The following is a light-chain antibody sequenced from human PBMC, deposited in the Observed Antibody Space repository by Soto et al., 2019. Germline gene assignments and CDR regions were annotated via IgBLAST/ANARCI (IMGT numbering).Light chain of an antibody. CDR3: QSSDSSLRAVV. CDR1: SSNIGAGYD. V-gene: IGLV1-40*01. CDR2: GNS. Sequence: QSVLTQPPSVSGAPGQRVTISCTGSSSNIGAGYDVHWYQQLPGTAPKLLIHGNSNRPTGVPDRFSGSKSGTSASLAITGVQAEDGADYYCQSSDSSLRAVVFGGGTKVTVL. J-gene: IGLJ2*01.